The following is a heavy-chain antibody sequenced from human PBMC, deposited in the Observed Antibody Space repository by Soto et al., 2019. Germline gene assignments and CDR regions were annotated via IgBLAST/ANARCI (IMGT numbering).Heavy chain of an antibody. CDR2: ISAYNGNT. CDR1: GYNFTSYG. D-gene: IGHD5-12*01. V-gene: IGHV1-18*04. CDR3: ARDQATPGTGPYHYYYGMDV. J-gene: IGHJ6*02. Sequence: ASVKVSCKASGYNFTSYGISWVRQAPGQGLEWMGWISAYNGNTNYAQKLQGRVTMTTDTSTSTAYMELRSLRSDDTAVYYCARDQATPGTGPYHYYYGMDVWGQGTTVTVSS.